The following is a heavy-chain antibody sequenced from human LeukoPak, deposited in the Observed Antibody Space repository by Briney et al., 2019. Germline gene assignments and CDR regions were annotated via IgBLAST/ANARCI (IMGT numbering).Heavy chain of an antibody. Sequence: AGGSLRLSCAASGFTFSNYWMTWVRQAPGKGLEWVANIKQDGSEKYYVDSVKGRFTISRDNAKNSLYVQMNSLRAEDTAVYYCARRGGSYSGWFDPWGQGTLVTVSS. V-gene: IGHV3-7*01. D-gene: IGHD1-26*01. CDR3: ARRGGSYSGWFDP. CDR1: GFTFSNYW. CDR2: IKQDGSEK. J-gene: IGHJ5*02.